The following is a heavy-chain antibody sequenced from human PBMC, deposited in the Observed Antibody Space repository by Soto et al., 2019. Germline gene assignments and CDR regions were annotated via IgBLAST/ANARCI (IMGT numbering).Heavy chain of an antibody. CDR2: IYYSGST. V-gene: IGHV4-59*01. CDR3: ARAITMVRGVTQNWFDP. Sequence: SETLSLTCTVSGGSISSYYWSWIRQPPGKGLEWIGYIYYSGSTNYNPSLKSRVTISVDTSKNQFSLKLSPVTAADTAVYYCARAITMVRGVTQNWFDPWGQGTLVTVSS. CDR1: GGSISSYY. D-gene: IGHD3-10*01. J-gene: IGHJ5*02.